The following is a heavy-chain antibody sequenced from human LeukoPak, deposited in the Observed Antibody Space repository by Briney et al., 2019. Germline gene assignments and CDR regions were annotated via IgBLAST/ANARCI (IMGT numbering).Heavy chain of an antibody. Sequence: GRSLRLSCAASGFTFSTYGMHWVRQAPGKGLEWVAVISYAGSNKYYADSVKGRFTISRDNSKNTLYLQMNSLRAEDTAVYYCAKGASGGTNCYFDYWGQGTLVTVSS. V-gene: IGHV3-30*18. CDR2: ISYAGSNK. J-gene: IGHJ4*02. CDR1: GFTFSTYG. CDR3: AKGASGGTNCYFDY. D-gene: IGHD2-15*01.